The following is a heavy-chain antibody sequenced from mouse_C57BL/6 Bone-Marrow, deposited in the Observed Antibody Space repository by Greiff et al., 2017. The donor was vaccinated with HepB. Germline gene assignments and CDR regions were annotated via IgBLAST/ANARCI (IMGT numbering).Heavy chain of an antibody. V-gene: IGHV3-6*01. CDR2: ISYDGSN. CDR1: GYSITSGYY. CDR3: ARTSISNAY. D-gene: IGHD2-5*01. J-gene: IGHJ3*01. Sequence: DVKLQESGPGLVKPSQSLSLTCSVTGYSITSGYYWNWIRQFPGNKLEWMGYISYDGSNNYNPSLKNRISITRDTSKNQFCLKLTSVTTEDTATYYCARTSISNAYWGQGTLVTVSA.